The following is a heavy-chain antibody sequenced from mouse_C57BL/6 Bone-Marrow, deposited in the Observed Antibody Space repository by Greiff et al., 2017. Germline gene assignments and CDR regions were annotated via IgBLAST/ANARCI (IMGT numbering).Heavy chain of an antibody. CDR2: ISSGSSTI. CDR1: RFTFSDYG. J-gene: IGHJ1*03. D-gene: IGHD4-1*01. V-gene: IGHV5-17*01. Sequence: EVQLQESGAGLVKPGGSLKLSCAASRFTFSDYGIHWVRQAPEKGLEWVAYISSGSSTIYYADTVKGRFTISRDNAKNTLFLQMTSLRSEDTAMYYCARQTGRGYFDVWGTGTTVTVSS. CDR3: ARQTGRGYFDV.